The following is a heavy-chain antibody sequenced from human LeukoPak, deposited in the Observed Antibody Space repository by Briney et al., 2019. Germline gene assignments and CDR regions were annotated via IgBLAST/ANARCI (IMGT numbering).Heavy chain of an antibody. CDR3: AGTDSGSYSRWFDY. CDR2: ISSSSSII. CDR1: GFTFSSCS. J-gene: IGHJ4*02. V-gene: IGHV3-48*01. Sequence: PGGSLRLSCAASGFTFSSCSMKWVRQAPGKGLEWVSYISSSSSIIYYADSVKGRFTVSRDNAKNSLYLQMNSLRAEDTAVYYCAGTDSGSYSRWFDYWGQGTLVTVSS. D-gene: IGHD1-26*01.